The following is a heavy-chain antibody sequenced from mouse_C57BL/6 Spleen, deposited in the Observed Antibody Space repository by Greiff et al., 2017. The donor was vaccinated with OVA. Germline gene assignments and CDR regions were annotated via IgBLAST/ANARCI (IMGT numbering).Heavy chain of an antibody. D-gene: IGHD2-2*01. CDR3: ARSTLWLRGAMDY. Sequence: QVQLQQPGTELVKPGASVKLSCKASGCTFTSYWMHWVKQRPGQGLEWIGNINPSNGGTNYNEKFKSKATLTVDKSSSTAYMQLSSLTSEDSAVYYCARSTLWLRGAMDYWGQGTSVTVSS. CDR2: INPSNGGT. V-gene: IGHV1-53*01. CDR1: GCTFTSYW. J-gene: IGHJ4*01.